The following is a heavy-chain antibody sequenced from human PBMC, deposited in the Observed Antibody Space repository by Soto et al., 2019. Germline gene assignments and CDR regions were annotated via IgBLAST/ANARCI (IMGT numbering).Heavy chain of an antibody. Sequence: GGSLRLSCAASGFTFSSYAMSWVRQAPGKGLEWVSAISGSGGSTYYADSVKGRFPIARDNSKNTRFLQMNSLRAEDTAVYYCAKESQDYYGSGSYYNPPDYYYYYYMDVWGKGTTVTVSS. CDR3: AKESQDYYGSGSYYNPPDYYYYYYMDV. V-gene: IGHV3-23*01. D-gene: IGHD3-10*01. CDR2: ISGSGGST. CDR1: GFTFSSYA. J-gene: IGHJ6*03.